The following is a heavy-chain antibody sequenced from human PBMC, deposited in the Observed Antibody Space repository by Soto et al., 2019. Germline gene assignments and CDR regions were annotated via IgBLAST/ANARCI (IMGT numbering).Heavy chain of an antibody. CDR3: SKNSVYLQMNSLKTEDTAVYYCVRTIQPGTTTYFDY. V-gene: IGHV3-33*01. D-gene: IGHD2-8*01. CDR2: IWYDGSNK. Sequence: GGSLRLSCAASGFTFSSYGMHWVRQAPGKGLEWVAVIWYDGSNKYYADSVKGRFTISRDKAHSYSTTYAASVKGRFTFSRDDSKNSVYLQMNSLKTEDTAVYYCVRTIQPGTTTYFDYWGQGTLVTVSS. J-gene: IGHJ4*02. CDR1: GFTFSSYG.